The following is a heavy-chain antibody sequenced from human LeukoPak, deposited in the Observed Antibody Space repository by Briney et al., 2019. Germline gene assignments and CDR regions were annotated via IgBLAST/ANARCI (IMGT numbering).Heavy chain of an antibody. Sequence: PGGSLRLSCAASGFTFDDYGLSWVRHAPGKGPEWVSTRNGGSTGYADSVKGRFTISRDNAKNSLYLQMNSLRAEDTALYYCARRSSGLSYYYYYYMDVWGKGTTVTVSS. D-gene: IGHD5-12*01. CDR3: ARRSSGLSYYYYYYMDV. V-gene: IGHV3-20*04. J-gene: IGHJ6*03. CDR2: RNGGST. CDR1: GFTFDDYG.